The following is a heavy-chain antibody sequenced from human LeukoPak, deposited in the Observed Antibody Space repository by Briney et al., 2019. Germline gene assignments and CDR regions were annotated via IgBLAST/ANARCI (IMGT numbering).Heavy chain of an antibody. Sequence: GASVKVSCKASGHTFTGYYMHWVRQAPGQGLEWMGGIIPIFGTANYAQKFQGRVTITTDESTSTAYMELSSLRSEDTAVYYCARSGPHRSFFKGIAAAGTDGDFDYYYYYMDVWGKGTTVTVSS. J-gene: IGHJ6*03. D-gene: IGHD6-13*01. CDR3: ARSGPHRSFFKGIAAAGTDGDFDYYYYYMDV. V-gene: IGHV1-69*05. CDR2: IIPIFGTA. CDR1: GHTFTGYY.